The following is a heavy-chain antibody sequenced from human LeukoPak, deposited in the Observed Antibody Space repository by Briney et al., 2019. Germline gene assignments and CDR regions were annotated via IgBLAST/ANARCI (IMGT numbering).Heavy chain of an antibody. Sequence: GASVTVSCKASGYTFTSYGISWVRQAPGQGLEWMGWISAYNGNTNYAQKLQGRVTMTTDTSTSTAYMELRSLRSDDTAVYYCARVTGYCSGGSCYLTPLFDYWGPGTLVTVSS. CDR1: GYTFTSYG. D-gene: IGHD2-15*01. CDR3: ARVTGYCSGGSCYLTPLFDY. CDR2: ISAYNGNT. V-gene: IGHV1-18*01. J-gene: IGHJ4*02.